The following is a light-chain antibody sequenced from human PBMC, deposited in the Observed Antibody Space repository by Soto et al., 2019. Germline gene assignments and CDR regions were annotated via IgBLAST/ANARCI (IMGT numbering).Light chain of an antibody. CDR1: QSVSSSY. CDR2: GAS. V-gene: IGKV3-20*01. J-gene: IGKJ3*01. Sequence: ESVLTQSPGTLSMSPGERATLSCRASQSVSSSYLAWYQQKPGQAPRLLIYGASSRATGIPDRFSGSGSGKDFTLTIIRLEPEDFAVYYCQQYGSSPFTFGPGTKVDIK. CDR3: QQYGSSPFT.